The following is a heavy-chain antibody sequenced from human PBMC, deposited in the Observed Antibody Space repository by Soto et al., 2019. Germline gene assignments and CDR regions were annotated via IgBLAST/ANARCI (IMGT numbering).Heavy chain of an antibody. D-gene: IGHD2-2*01. V-gene: IGHV3-11*06. CDR1: GFTFSDYY. Sequence: GGSLRLSWAASGFTFSDYYMSWIRQAPGKGLEWVSYISSSSSYTNYADSVKGRFTISRDNAKNSLYLQMNSLRAEDTAVHYCARDSVGVPAATYYYYYYGMDVWGQGTTVTVSS. CDR3: ARDSVGVPAATYYYYYYGMDV. CDR2: ISSSSSYT. J-gene: IGHJ6*02.